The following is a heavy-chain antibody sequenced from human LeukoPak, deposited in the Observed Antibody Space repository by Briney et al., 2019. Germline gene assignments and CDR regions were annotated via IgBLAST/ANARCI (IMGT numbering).Heavy chain of an antibody. J-gene: IGHJ6*02. CDR1: GFTFSSYG. D-gene: IGHD6-19*01. V-gene: IGHV3-30*18. CDR2: ISYDGSNK. Sequence: GGSLRLSCAASGFTFSSYGMHWVRQAPGKGLEWVAVISYDGSNKYYADSVKGRFTISRDNSKNTLYLQMNSLRAEDTAVYYCAKETVDSSGWYLYYYYYGMDVWGQGTTVTVSS. CDR3: AKETVDSSGWYLYYYYYGMDV.